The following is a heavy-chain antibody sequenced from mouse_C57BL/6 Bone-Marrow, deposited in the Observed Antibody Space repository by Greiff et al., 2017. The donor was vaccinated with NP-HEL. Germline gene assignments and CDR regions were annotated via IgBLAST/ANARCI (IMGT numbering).Heavy chain of an antibody. V-gene: IGHV5-9*01. CDR1: GFTFSSYT. J-gene: IGHJ1*03. CDR3: ARQEYFDV. CDR2: ISGGGGNT. Sequence: EVKLMESGGGLVKPGGSLKLSCAASGFTFSSYTMSWVRQTPEKRLEWVATISGGGGNTYYPDSVKGRFTISRDNAKNTLYLQMSSLRSEDTALYYCARQEYFDVWGTGTTVTVSS.